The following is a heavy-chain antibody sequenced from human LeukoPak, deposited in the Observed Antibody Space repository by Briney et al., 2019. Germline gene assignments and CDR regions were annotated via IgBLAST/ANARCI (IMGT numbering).Heavy chain of an antibody. D-gene: IGHD7-27*01. CDR2: ISSSGSGGNT. CDR1: GVTLSSYA. J-gene: IGHJ4*02. V-gene: IGHV3-23*01. CDR3: AKDGGLWVSAHWGDS. Sequence: GGSLRLSCAASGVTLSSYAMSWARQAPGKGLEWVSGISSSGSGGNTYYADSVKGRFTISRDSSKNTLFLHMNTLRAEDTAVYYCAKDGGLWVSAHWGDSWGRGTLVTVSS.